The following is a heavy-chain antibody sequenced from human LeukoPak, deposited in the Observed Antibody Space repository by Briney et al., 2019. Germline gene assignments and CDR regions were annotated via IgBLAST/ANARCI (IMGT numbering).Heavy chain of an antibody. J-gene: IGHJ4*02. CDR2: IKQDGSEK. CDR3: ARLMTSEVGFDY. Sequence: GGSLRLSCAASGFTFSSYWMSWVRRAPGKGLEWVANIKQDGSEKYYVDSVKGRFSISRDNAKNSLYLQMNRLRAEDTAVYYCARLMTSEVGFDYWGQGTLVTVSS. D-gene: IGHD2-8*01. CDR1: GFTFSSYW. V-gene: IGHV3-7*05.